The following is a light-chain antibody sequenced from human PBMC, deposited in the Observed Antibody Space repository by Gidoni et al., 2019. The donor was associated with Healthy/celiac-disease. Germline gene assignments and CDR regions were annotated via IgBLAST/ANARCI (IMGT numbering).Light chain of an antibody. CDR3: QQRSNWPIT. Sequence: SPTTLSLSPGERATLSCRARQSVRSYLAWYQQKPGQAPRLLIYDAFNRATGVPARFSGSGSGTDFTLTISSLEPEDFAVYYCQQRSNWPITFGQGTRLEIK. J-gene: IGKJ5*01. CDR1: QSVRSY. V-gene: IGKV3-11*01. CDR2: DAF.